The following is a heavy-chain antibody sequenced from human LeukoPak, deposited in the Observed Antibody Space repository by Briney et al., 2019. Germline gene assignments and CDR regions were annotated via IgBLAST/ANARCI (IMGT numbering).Heavy chain of an antibody. CDR2: ISAYNGNT. J-gene: IGHJ6*02. CDR1: GYTVTSYG. D-gene: IGHD2-2*01. Sequence: ASVKVSYKASGYTVTSYGISWVRQAPGQGLEWMEWISAYNGNTNYAQKLQGRVTMTTDTSTSTAYMELRSLRSDDTAVYYCARDCSSTSCYLPDYHYYGMDVWGQGTTVSVSS. V-gene: IGHV1-18*01. CDR3: ARDCSSTSCYLPDYHYYGMDV.